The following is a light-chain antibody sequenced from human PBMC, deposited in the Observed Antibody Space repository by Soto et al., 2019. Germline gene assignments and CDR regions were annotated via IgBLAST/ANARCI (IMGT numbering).Light chain of an antibody. CDR1: SSDVGFYDY. CDR2: DVS. CDR3: CSYAGSYTLYV. Sequence: QSVLTQPRSVSGSPGQSVTISCTGTSSDVGFYDYVSWYQQHPGKAPKLMIYDVSKRPSGVPDRFSGSKSGNTASLTISGLQAEDEANYYCCSYAGSYTLYVFGTGTKVTVL. V-gene: IGLV2-11*01. J-gene: IGLJ1*01.